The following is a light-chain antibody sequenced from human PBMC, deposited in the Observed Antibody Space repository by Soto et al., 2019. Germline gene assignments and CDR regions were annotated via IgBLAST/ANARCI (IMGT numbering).Light chain of an antibody. J-gene: IGKJ1*01. CDR1: QSVNSW. Sequence: DIQMTQSPSTLSAYVGDRVTITCRASQSVNSWLAWYQQKPGRAPKLLIYSVSNLDSGVPSRFSGSGSGTEFTLTISSLQPDDVATYYCQQFSSYSRTFGQWTKVEMK. V-gene: IGKV1-5*01. CDR3: QQFSSYSRT. CDR2: SVS.